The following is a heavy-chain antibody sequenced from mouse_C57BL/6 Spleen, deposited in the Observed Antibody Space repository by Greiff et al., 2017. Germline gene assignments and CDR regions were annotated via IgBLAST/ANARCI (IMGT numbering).Heavy chain of an antibody. V-gene: IGHV1-81*01. Sequence: QVQLQQSGAELARPGASVKLSCKASGYTFTSYGISWVKQRTGQGLEWIGEIYPRSGNTYYNEKFKGKATLTADKSSSTAYMELRRLTSEDSAVYCCAREEVCSTTVVANFDYWGQGTTLTVAS. CDR2: IYPRSGNT. J-gene: IGHJ2*01. CDR3: AREEVCSTTVVANFDY. D-gene: IGHD1-1*01. CDR1: GYTFTSYG.